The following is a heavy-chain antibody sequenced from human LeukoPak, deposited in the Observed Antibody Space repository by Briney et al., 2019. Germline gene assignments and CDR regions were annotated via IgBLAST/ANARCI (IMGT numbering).Heavy chain of an antibody. Sequence: ASVKVSCKASGYTFTSYGISWVRQAPGQGLEWMGWISAYNGNTNYAQKLRGRVTMTTDTSTSTAYMELRSLRSDDTAVYYCARGPGGRSGYYPLEDYYYYYYMDVWGKGTTVTVSS. D-gene: IGHD3-22*01. CDR2: ISAYNGNT. CDR1: GYTFTSYG. CDR3: ARGPGGRSGYYPLEDYYYYYYMDV. V-gene: IGHV1-18*01. J-gene: IGHJ6*03.